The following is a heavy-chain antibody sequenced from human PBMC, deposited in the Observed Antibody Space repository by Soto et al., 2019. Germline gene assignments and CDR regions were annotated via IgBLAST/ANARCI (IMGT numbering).Heavy chain of an antibody. V-gene: IGHV1-3*01. Sequence: ASVKVSCKASGYTFTSYAMHWVRQAPGQRLEWMGWINAGNGNTKYSQKFQGRVTITRDTSASTAYMELSSLRSEDTAVYYCARVAAAAGSYYYYYGMDVWGQGTTVPVSS. CDR2: INAGNGNT. CDR3: ARVAAAAGSYYYYYGMDV. D-gene: IGHD6-13*01. CDR1: GYTFTSYA. J-gene: IGHJ6*02.